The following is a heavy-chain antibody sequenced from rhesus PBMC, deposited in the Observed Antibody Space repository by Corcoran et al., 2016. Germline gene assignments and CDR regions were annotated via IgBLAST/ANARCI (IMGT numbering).Heavy chain of an antibody. D-gene: IGHD2-2*01. J-gene: IGHJ4*01. CDR2: IYGSSTST. V-gene: IGHV4S10*01. Sequence: QVQLQESGPGVVKPSETLSLTCAVSGGSISDSYRWSWIRQPPGKGLEWIGYIYGSSTSTNYNPSLKSRVTVSKDTSKNQFSVKLGSVTAADTAVYYCARDRIYYYFDYWGQGVLVTVSS. CDR3: ARDRIYYYFDY. CDR1: GGSISDSYR.